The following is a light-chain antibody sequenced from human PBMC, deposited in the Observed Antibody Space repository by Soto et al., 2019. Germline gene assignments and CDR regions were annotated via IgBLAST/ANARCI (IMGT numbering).Light chain of an antibody. J-gene: IGKJ4*01. CDR3: QQYHKSPLT. CDR2: RAS. Sequence: EIVLTQSPGTLSLSPGERATLSCRASETISTNYLAWYQQKPGRAPSLLISRASTRATGIPDRFRGSGSGTDFTLTITRLEPEDIAVYYCQQYHKSPLTFGGGTKVEIK. CDR1: ETISTNY. V-gene: IGKV3-20*01.